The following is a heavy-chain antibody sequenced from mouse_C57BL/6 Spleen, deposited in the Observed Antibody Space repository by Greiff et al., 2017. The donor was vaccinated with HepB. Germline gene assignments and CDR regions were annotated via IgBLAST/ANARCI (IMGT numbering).Heavy chain of an antibody. Sequence: VHLVESGPGLVQPSQSLSITCTVSGFSLTSYGVHWVRQSPGKGLEWLGVIWSGGSTDYNAAFISRLSISKDNSKSQVFFKMNRLQADDTAIYYCARGTNWDLYYAMDYWGQGTSVTVSS. CDR2: IWSGGST. V-gene: IGHV2-2*01. CDR3: ARGTNWDLYYAMDY. J-gene: IGHJ4*01. D-gene: IGHD4-1*01. CDR1: GFSLTSYG.